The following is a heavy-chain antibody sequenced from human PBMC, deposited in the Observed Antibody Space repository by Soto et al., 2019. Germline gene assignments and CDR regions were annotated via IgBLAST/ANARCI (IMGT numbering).Heavy chain of an antibody. CDR1: GYTFSNYE. D-gene: IGHD3-3*01. V-gene: IGHV1-8*01. CDR3: ARGPRESGEWLLFDY. CDR2: MNPNDGNT. J-gene: IGHJ4*02. Sequence: ASVKVSCKASGYTFSNYEINWVRQASGQGLEWMGRMNPNDGNTGYAQNFQGRVSMTRNTSISTAYMELSSLRSDDTAVYYCARGPRESGEWLLFDYWGQGALVTVSS.